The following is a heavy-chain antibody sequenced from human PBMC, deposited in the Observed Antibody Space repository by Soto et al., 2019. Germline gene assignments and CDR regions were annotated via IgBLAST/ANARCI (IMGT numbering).Heavy chain of an antibody. D-gene: IGHD3-9*01. CDR1: GFTFSSYG. Sequence: QVQLVESGGGVVQPGRSLRLSCAASGFTFSSYGMHWVRQAPGKGLEWVAVISYDGSNKYYADSVKGRFTISRDNSKNTLYLQMNSGRAEDTAVYYCAADYDILTGYPDYYYYYMDVWGKGTTVTVSS. J-gene: IGHJ6*03. CDR3: AADYDILTGYPDYYYYYMDV. CDR2: ISYDGSNK. V-gene: IGHV3-30*03.